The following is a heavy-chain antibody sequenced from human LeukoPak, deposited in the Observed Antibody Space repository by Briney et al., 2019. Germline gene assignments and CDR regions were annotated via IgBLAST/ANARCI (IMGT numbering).Heavy chain of an antibody. J-gene: IGHJ6*03. Sequence: GGSLRLSCAASGFTFSSYSMNWVRQAPGKGLEWVSYISTSGSTIYYADSVKGRFTISRDNAKNSLYLQMNSLGAEDTAVYYCAREGLEDYYYYMDVWGKGTTVTISS. CDR2: ISTSGSTI. CDR1: GFTFSSYS. D-gene: IGHD3-16*01. V-gene: IGHV3-48*04. CDR3: AREGLEDYYYYMDV.